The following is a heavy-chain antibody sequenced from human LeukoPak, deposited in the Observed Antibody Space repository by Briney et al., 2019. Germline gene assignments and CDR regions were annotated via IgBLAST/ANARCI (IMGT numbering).Heavy chain of an antibody. J-gene: IGHJ4*02. V-gene: IGHV4-34*01. CDR3: ARGLLTTAGSISAPEFDY. CDR1: GGSFSGYY. D-gene: IGHD3-22*01. Sequence: SGTLSLTCAVYGGSFSGYYWSWIRQPPGKGLGWIGEINHSGSTNYNPSLKSRVTISVDTSKNQFSLKLSSVTAADTAVYYCARGLLTTAGSISAPEFDYWGQGTLVTVSS. CDR2: INHSGST.